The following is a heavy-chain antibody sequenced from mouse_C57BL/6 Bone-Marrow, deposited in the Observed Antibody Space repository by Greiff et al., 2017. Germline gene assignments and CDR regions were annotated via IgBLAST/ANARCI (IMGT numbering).Heavy chain of an antibody. D-gene: IGHD1-1*01. J-gene: IGHJ4*01. CDR1: GFTFSDYG. Sequence: EVKLQESGGGLVQPGGFLKLSCAASGFTFSDYGMAWVRQAPRKGPEWVAFISNLAYSIYYADTVTGRFTISRENAKNTLYLEMSSLRSEDTAMYYCARRAPFITTMDYWGQGTSVTVSS. V-gene: IGHV5-15*01. CDR3: ARRAPFITTMDY. CDR2: ISNLAYSI.